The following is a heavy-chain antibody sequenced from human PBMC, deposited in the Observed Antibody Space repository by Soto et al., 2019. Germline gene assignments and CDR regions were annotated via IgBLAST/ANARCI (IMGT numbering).Heavy chain of an antibody. Sequence: EVQLLESGGGLIQPGGSLRLSCAASGLRFSNYGMSWVRLAPGKGLEWVSGISDDATVTDYIDSVRGRFTISRDNTKSMLFLQMDSLRTEDTAVYFCAKSVVDPRWVVRLSYFGYWGQGIQVTVSS. CDR2: ISDDATVT. D-gene: IGHD3-10*01. CDR1: GLRFSNYG. V-gene: IGHV3-23*01. CDR3: AKSVVDPRWVVRLSYFGY. J-gene: IGHJ4*02.